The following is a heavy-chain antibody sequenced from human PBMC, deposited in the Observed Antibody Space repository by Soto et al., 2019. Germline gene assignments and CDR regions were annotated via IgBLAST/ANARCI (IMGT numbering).Heavy chain of an antibody. Sequence: VESLKISCKASGYSFTTYWIVWVPQMPRKGVEWMGIIYPGDSDTRYSPSFQGQVTISADKSMSTAYLQWSSLKASDPAMYYCARLPRDGYNEPFDYWGQGTLVTVSS. CDR3: ARLPRDGYNEPFDY. CDR2: IYPGDSDT. J-gene: IGHJ4*02. D-gene: IGHD5-12*01. CDR1: GYSFTTYW. V-gene: IGHV5-51*01.